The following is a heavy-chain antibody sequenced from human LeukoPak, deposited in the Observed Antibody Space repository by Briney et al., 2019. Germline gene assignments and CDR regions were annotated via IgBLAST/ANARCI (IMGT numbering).Heavy chain of an antibody. J-gene: IGHJ5*02. CDR1: GFTFSSYS. CDR3: ASSSSSAFDP. V-gene: IGHV3-21*01. D-gene: IGHD6-13*01. Sequence: GGSVRLSCAASGFTFSSYSMNWVRQAPGKGLEWVSSISSSSSYIYYADSVKGRFTISRDNAKNSLYLQMNSLRAEDTAVYYCASSSSSAFDPWGQGTLVTVSS. CDR2: ISSSSSYI.